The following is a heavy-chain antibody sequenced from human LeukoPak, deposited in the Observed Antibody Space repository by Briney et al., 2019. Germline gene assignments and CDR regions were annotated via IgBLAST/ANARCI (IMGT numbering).Heavy chain of an antibody. Sequence: GGSLRLSCSASGFAFRSYAMNWVRQAPGKGLEWVAVISYDGSNKYYADSVKGRFTISRDNSKNTLYLQMNSLRAEDTAVYYCAKDMGYFDYWGQGTLVTVSS. D-gene: IGHD3-10*01. V-gene: IGHV3-30*18. CDR1: GFAFRSYA. CDR2: ISYDGSNK. CDR3: AKDMGYFDY. J-gene: IGHJ4*02.